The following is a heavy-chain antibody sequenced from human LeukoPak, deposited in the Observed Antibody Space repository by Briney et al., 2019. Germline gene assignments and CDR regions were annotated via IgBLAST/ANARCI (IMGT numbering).Heavy chain of an antibody. D-gene: IGHD3-10*01. CDR1: GGSISSSSYY. CDR3: ARFIPLYYYGSGRPSYNYNWFDP. Sequence: SETLSLTCTVSGGSISSSSYYWGWIRQPPGKGLEWIGSIYYSGSTYYNPSLKSRVTISVDTSKNQFSLKLSSVTAADTAVYYCARFIPLYYYGSGRPSYNYNWFDPWGQGTLVTVSS. V-gene: IGHV4-39*07. CDR2: IYYSGST. J-gene: IGHJ5*02.